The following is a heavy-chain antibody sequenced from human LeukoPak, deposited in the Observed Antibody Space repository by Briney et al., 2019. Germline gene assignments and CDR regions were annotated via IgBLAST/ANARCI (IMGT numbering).Heavy chain of an antibody. CDR1: GGSLSSYY. J-gene: IGHJ4*02. Sequence: PSETLSLTCTVSGGSLSSYYWSWIRQPPGKGLEWIGYIYYSGSTNYNPSLKSRVTKSVDTSKNQFSLKLSSVTAADTAVYYCARDLVYCSSTSCYRYFDYWGQGTLVTVSS. D-gene: IGHD2-2*01. CDR2: IYYSGST. V-gene: IGHV4-59*01. CDR3: ARDLVYCSSTSCYRYFDY.